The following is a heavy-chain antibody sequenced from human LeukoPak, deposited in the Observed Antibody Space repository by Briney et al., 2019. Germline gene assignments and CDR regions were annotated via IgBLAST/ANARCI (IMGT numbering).Heavy chain of an antibody. D-gene: IGHD6-19*01. Sequence: SETLSLTCTVSGGSVSSSSYYWGWIRQPPGKGLEWIGSIFYSETTYYSPSLKSRITISVDTSTNQFSLKLSSVTAADTAVYFCARGQWLVPLGFWGQGILVTVSS. CDR1: GGSVSSSSYY. CDR2: IFYSETT. V-gene: IGHV4-39*01. CDR3: ARGQWLVPLGF. J-gene: IGHJ4*02.